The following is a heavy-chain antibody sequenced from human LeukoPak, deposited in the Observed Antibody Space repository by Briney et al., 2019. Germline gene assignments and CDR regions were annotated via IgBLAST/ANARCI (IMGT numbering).Heavy chain of an antibody. CDR2: ISYDGSNK. V-gene: IGHV3-30-3*01. CDR3: ARDQKGYYDFWSASYYYYGMDV. CDR1: GFTFSSYA. D-gene: IGHD3-3*01. Sequence: GGSLRLSCAASGFTFSSYAMHWVRQAPGKGLEWVAVISYDGSNKYYADSVKGRFTISRDNSKNTPYLQMNSLRAEDTAVYYCARDQKGYYDFWSASYYYYGMDVWGQGTTVTVSS. J-gene: IGHJ6*02.